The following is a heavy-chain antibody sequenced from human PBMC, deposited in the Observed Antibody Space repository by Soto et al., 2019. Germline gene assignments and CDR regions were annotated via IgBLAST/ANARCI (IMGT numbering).Heavy chain of an antibody. J-gene: IGHJ3*02. CDR1: GDSVSINGAA. V-gene: IGHV6-1*01. Sequence: SQTLSLTCAISGDSVSINGAAWNWIRQSPSRGLEWLGRTYYRSKWYNDYAVSVQSRISINPDTSKNEFSLQRNSVTPEDTAVAYSERGQPKATRAIDIRGQGTMVTV. CDR2: TYYRSKWYN. CDR3: ERGQPKATRAIDI. D-gene: IGHD1-1*01.